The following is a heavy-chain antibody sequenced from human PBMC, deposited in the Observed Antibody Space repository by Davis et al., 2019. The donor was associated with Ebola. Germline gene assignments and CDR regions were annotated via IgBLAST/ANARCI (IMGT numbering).Heavy chain of an antibody. CDR3: ARDMGMVQEANWFDP. J-gene: IGHJ5*02. Sequence: SVKVSCKASGGTFSSYAISWVRQAPGQGLEWMGRIIPILGIANYAQKFQGRVTITADESTSTAYMELSSLRSEDTAVYYCARDMGMVQEANWFDPWGQGTLVTVSS. CDR2: IIPILGIA. CDR1: GGTFSSYA. V-gene: IGHV1-69*04. D-gene: IGHD3-10*01.